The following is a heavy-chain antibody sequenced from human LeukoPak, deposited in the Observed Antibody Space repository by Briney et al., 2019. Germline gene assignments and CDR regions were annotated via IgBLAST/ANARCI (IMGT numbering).Heavy chain of an antibody. CDR2: ITPIFGTP. J-gene: IGHJ4*02. CDR1: GDTFSSCD. Sequence: ASVKVSCKASGDTFSSCDISWVRQAPGQGLEWMGGITPIFGTPNYAQKFQGRVTITADESTSTAYMELSSLRSEDTAVYYCARGWLAETTVVTPYNYWGQGTLVAVSS. V-gene: IGHV1-69*13. D-gene: IGHD4-23*01. CDR3: ARGWLAETTVVTPYNY.